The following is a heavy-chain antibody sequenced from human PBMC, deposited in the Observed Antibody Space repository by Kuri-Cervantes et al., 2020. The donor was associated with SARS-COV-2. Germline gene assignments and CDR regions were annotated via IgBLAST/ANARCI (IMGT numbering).Heavy chain of an antibody. CDR2: MNPNSGNT. D-gene: IGHD3-3*01. V-gene: IGHV1-8*03. J-gene: IGHJ4*02. CDR1: GYTFTSYD. CDR3: ARGDDFWTGADYFDY. Sequence: GGSLRLSCKASGYTFTSYDINWVRQATGQGLEWMGWMNPNSGNTGYAQKFQGRVTITRNTSISTAYMELSSLRSEDTAVYYCARGDDFWTGADYFDYWGQGTLVTVSS.